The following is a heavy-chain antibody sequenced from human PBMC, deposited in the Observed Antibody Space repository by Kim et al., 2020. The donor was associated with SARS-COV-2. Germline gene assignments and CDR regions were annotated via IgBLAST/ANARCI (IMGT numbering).Heavy chain of an antibody. J-gene: IGHJ4*02. CDR3: ARRAYSSGWWYFDY. V-gene: IGHV3-74*01. Sequence: ADSVKGGFTVSRDNDKKTLYLQMNSLRAEDTAVYYCARRAYSSGWWYFDYWGQGTLVTVSS. D-gene: IGHD6-19*01.